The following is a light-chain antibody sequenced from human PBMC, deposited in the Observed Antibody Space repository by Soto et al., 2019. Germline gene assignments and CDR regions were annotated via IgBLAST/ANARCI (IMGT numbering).Light chain of an antibody. CDR2: DDN. CDR3: GSWDSSLSAYV. V-gene: IGLV1-51*01. Sequence: QSVLTQPASVSGSPGQSITISCTGTSSDVGGYNSVSWYQHHPGKAPKLMIYDDNKRPSGIPDRFSGSKSGTSATLGITGFQTGDEADYYCGSWDSSLSAYVFGTGTKVTVL. J-gene: IGLJ1*01. CDR1: SSDVGGYNS.